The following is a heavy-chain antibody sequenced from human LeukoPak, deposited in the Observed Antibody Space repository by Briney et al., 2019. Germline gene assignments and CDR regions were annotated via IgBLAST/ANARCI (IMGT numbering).Heavy chain of an antibody. CDR3: ARRALSSGYYPQFDY. Sequence: GGSLRLSCAASGFTFSSYWMSWVRQAPGKGLEWVANIKQDGSEKYYVDSVKGRFTISRDNAKSSLFLQMNSLRAEDTAVYYCARRALSSGYYPQFDYWGQGTLVTVSS. CDR1: GFTFSSYW. V-gene: IGHV3-7*01. CDR2: IKQDGSEK. J-gene: IGHJ4*02. D-gene: IGHD3-22*01.